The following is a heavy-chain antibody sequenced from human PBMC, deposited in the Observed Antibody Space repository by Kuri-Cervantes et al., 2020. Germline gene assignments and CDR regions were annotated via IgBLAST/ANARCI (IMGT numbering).Heavy chain of an antibody. CDR2: ISAYNGNT. V-gene: IGHV1-18*01. J-gene: IGHJ5*02. CDR1: GYTFTSYG. Sequence: ASVKVSCKASGYTFTSYGISWVRQAPGQGLEWMGWISAYNGNTNYAQKLQGRVTMTTDTSTSTAYMELRSLRSDDTAVYYCARIAIYNLNYAYWFDPWGQGTLVTVSS. CDR3: ARIAIYNLNYAYWFDP. D-gene: IGHD1-7*01.